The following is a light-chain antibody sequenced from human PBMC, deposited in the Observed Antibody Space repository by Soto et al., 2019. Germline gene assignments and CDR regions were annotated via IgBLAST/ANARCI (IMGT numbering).Light chain of an antibody. V-gene: IGKV3-20*01. CDR3: QQYGSSPLT. Sequence: EIVLTQSPATLSASPGERATLSCRASQSVGSGFLAWYQQTRGQAPRLLIYGASTRATGIPDRFSGSGSGTDFTLTISRLEPEDFAVYYCQQYGSSPLTFGGGT. J-gene: IGKJ4*01. CDR2: GAS. CDR1: QSVGSGF.